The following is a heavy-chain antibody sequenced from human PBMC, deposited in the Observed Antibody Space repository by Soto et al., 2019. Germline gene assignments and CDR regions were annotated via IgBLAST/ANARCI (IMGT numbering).Heavy chain of an antibody. CDR3: AHVFTSLAPFDS. J-gene: IGHJ4*02. CDR2: IYWDEDK. D-gene: IGHD3-10*02. CDR1: GFSLSTSGVG. Sequence: QITLKESGPTLVKPTQTLTLTCTFSGFSLSTSGVGVGWIRQPPGKALEWLGFIYWDEDKRYSPSLKSRLTITKDTSKRQVVLTMTNLDPVDTATYYCAHVFTSLAPFDSWGQGTLVTVSA. V-gene: IGHV2-5*02.